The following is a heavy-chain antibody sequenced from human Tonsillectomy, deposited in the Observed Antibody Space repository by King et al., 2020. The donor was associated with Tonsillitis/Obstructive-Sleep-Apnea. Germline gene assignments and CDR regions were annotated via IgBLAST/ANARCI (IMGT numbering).Heavy chain of an antibody. CDR2: INHSAST. CDR1: GGSFSGYF. Sequence: VQLQQWGAGLLKPSETLSLTCGVFGGSFSGYFWNWIRQPPGKGLEWIWEINHSASTNYNPSLESRVTVSVDTSKNQFSLRLTSVTAADTAVYYCARVPSGSYSDAFDIWGQGTMVTVSS. D-gene: IGHD1-26*01. V-gene: IGHV4-34*01. CDR3: ARVPSGSYSDAFDI. J-gene: IGHJ3*02.